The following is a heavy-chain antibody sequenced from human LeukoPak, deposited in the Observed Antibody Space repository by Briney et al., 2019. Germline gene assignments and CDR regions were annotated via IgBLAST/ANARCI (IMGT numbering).Heavy chain of an antibody. D-gene: IGHD3/OR15-3a*01. V-gene: IGHV4-59*01. CDR2: IYYSGST. J-gene: IGHJ4*02. CDR3: AGLTPEGLCY. CDR1: GGSISSYY. Sequence: PSETLSLTCTTSGGSISSYYWTWIRQPPGKGLEWIGYIYYSGSTNYNPSLKSRVTISVDTSKNQFSLKLSSVTAADTAVYYCAGLTPEGLCYWGQGTLVTVSS.